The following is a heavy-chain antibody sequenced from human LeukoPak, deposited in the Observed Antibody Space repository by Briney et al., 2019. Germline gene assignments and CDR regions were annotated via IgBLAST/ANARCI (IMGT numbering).Heavy chain of an antibody. D-gene: IGHD3-9*01. CDR1: GFTFSSYS. CDR3: AKEASGYDILTGYYNVIDY. Sequence: PGGSLRLSCAASGFTFSSYSMNWVRQAPGKGLEWVSSISGSTNYIYYANSVKGRFTISRDNAKNSLYLQMSSLRAEDTAVYYCAKEASGYDILTGYYNVIDYWGQGTLVTVSS. CDR2: ISGSTNYI. J-gene: IGHJ4*02. V-gene: IGHV3-21*01.